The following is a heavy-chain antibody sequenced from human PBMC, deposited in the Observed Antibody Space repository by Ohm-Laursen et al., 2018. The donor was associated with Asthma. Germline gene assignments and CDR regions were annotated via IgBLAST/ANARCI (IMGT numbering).Heavy chain of an antibody. CDR3: AKDLESESDILTGYYYYYGMDV. CDR2: ISGSGGST. J-gene: IGHJ6*02. V-gene: IGHV3-23*01. Sequence: SLRLSCSASGFTFSSYAMSWVRQAPGKGLEWVSAISGSGGSTYYADSVKGRFTISRDNSKNTLYLQMNSLRPEDTAVYYCAKDLESESDILTGYYYYYGMDVWGQGTTVTVSS. CDR1: GFTFSSYA. D-gene: IGHD3-9*01.